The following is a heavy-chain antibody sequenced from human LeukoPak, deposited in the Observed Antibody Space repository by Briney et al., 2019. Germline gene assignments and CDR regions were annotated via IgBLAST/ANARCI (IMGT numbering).Heavy chain of an antibody. CDR2: ISYSGST. J-gene: IGHJ1*01. CDR3: AGMTAVTRIDH. CDR1: GGSISSYY. D-gene: IGHD4-17*01. Sequence: SETLSLTCTVSGGSISSYYWSWIRQPPGKGLEWIAYISYSGSTNYNPSLKSRVTISVDTSKNQFSLKVISVTAADTAVYYCAGMTAVTRIDHWGQGTLVTVSS. V-gene: IGHV4-59*01.